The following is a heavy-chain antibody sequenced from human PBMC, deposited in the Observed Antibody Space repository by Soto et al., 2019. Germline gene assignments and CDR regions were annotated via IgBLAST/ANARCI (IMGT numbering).Heavy chain of an antibody. CDR3: ARNSGYYPSRAFDL. D-gene: IGHD3-22*01. CDR1: EFTVSSNY. V-gene: IGHV3-53*01. CDR2: IYSGGST. Sequence: PGGSLRLSCAASEFTVSSNYMSWVRQAPGKGLEWISVIYSGGSTYYTDSVKGRFTISRDNSKNTLYLQMNTLTAEDTAVYYCARNSGYYPSRAFDLWGQGTMVTVSS. J-gene: IGHJ3*01.